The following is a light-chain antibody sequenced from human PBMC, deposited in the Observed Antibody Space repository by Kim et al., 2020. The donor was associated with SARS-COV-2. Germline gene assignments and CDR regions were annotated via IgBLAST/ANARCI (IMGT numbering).Light chain of an antibody. CDR3: QAWDSSTYV. CDR1: KLGDKY. V-gene: IGLV3-1*01. CDR2: QDN. Sequence: VSPGQTASITCAGDKLGDKYVSWYQQEPGQSPLLIIYQDNKRPSGIPERFSGSNSGNTATLTISETQAMDEADYYCQAWDSSTYVFGTGTKVTVL. J-gene: IGLJ1*01.